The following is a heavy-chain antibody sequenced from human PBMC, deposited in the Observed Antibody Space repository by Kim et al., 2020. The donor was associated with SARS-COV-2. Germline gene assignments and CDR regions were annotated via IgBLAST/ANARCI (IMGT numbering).Heavy chain of an antibody. CDR3: ARDMDV. Sequence: GGSLRLSCAASGFTFSDYDMAWIRQAPGKGLEWISYISSSGGTIFYADSVKGRFTVSRDNARATLSLQMNSLRAEDTAVYYCARDMDV. CDR1: GFTFSDYD. CDR2: ISSSGGTI. V-gene: IGHV3-11*04. J-gene: IGHJ6*01.